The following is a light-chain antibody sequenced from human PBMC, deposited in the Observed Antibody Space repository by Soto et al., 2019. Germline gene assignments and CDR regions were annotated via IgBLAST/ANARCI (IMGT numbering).Light chain of an antibody. J-gene: IGLJ2*01. Sequence: QSVLTQPPSVSAAPGQKVTISCSGSSSNIGNNYVSWYQQLPVTAPKLLIYDSNKRPSEIPDRFSGSKSGTSATLGITGLQTGDEADYYCGTWDSSLSAGVFGGGTKLTVL. V-gene: IGLV1-51*01. CDR2: DSN. CDR3: GTWDSSLSAGV. CDR1: SSNIGNNY.